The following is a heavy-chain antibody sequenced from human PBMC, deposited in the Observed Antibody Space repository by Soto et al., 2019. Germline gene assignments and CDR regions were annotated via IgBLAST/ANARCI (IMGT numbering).Heavy chain of an antibody. CDR2: IGGSGDDT. J-gene: IGHJ3*02. V-gene: IGHV3-23*01. Sequence: EVQLLESGGGLVQPGGSLRLSCAASEFNLRNYGMSWVRQAPGKGLEWVSAIGGSGDDTYYADSVRGRFTISRDNSKNTLYLQVDSLRAEDTAVYYCAKLGQGHYDYVWRTYRLEAFDIWGQGTVVTVSS. CDR3: AKLGQGHYDYVWRTYRLEAFDI. D-gene: IGHD3-16*02. CDR1: EFNLRNYG.